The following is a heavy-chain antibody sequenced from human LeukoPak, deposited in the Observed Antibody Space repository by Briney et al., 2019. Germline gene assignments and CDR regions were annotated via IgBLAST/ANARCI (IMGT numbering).Heavy chain of an antibody. Sequence: ASVKVSCKASGYTFTGYYMHWVRQAPGQGLGWMGRINPNSGGTNYAQKFQGRVTMTRDTSISTAYMELSRLRSDDTAVYYCARASWGSGGDYWGQGTLVTVSS. J-gene: IGHJ4*02. V-gene: IGHV1-2*06. CDR1: GYTFTGYY. D-gene: IGHD7-27*01. CDR2: INPNSGGT. CDR3: ARASWGSGGDY.